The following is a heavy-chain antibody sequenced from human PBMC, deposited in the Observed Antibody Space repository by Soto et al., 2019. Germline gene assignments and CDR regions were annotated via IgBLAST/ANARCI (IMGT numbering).Heavy chain of an antibody. CDR3: ARGRPYGMDV. V-gene: IGHV1-3*02. CDR1: GYTFSRYA. CDR2: SNAGNGDT. Sequence: QVHLVQSWAEVKTPGASVKVSCKSSGYTFSRYAIHWVRQAPGQRLKWMGWSNAGNGDTNYSQEFHVRVPIISDTSASTAYMELRSLRSEDTAVYFCARGRPYGMDVWGQGTTVTVSS. J-gene: IGHJ6*02.